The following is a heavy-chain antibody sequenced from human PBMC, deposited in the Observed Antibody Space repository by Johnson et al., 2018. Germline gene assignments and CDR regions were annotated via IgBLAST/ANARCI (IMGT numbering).Heavy chain of an antibody. CDR2: IKYDGSRT. V-gene: IGHV3-74*01. D-gene: IGHD7-27*01. CDR3: VKDKNWGFDY. Sequence: VQLQESGGGLVQPGGSLTLSCAASGFTFSNYWMHWVRQAPGKGLVWVSRIKYDGSRTNYADSVKGRFTVSRDNRRNSMYLQMSSLRTEDTALYHCVKDKNWGFDYWGKGTLVTVSS. CDR1: GFTFSNYW. J-gene: IGHJ4*02.